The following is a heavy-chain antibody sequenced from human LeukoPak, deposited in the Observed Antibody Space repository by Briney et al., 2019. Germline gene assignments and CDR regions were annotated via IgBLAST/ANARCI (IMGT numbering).Heavy chain of an antibody. Sequence: GRSLSLSCAASGFIFSSYAMHWVRQAAGEGLEWVAAILYDVSNNSYGSSGKGRLTTSTGNYTNTLYLQMNSLRAEDTAVYYCARGGGNAVAGEVDYWGQGTLVTVSS. CDR3: ARGGGNAVAGEVDY. CDR1: GFIFSSYA. V-gene: IGHV3-30*04. CDR2: ILYDVSNN. D-gene: IGHD6-19*01. J-gene: IGHJ4*02.